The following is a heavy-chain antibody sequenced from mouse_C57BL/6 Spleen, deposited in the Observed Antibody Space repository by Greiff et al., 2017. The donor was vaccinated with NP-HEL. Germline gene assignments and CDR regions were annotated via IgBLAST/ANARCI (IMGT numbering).Heavy chain of an antibody. J-gene: IGHJ2*01. Sequence: QVQLQQPGAELVRPGSSVKLSCKASGYTFTSYWMHWVKQRPIQGLEWIGNIDPSDSETHYNQKFKDKATLTVDKSSSTAYMQLSSLTSEDSAVYYCARGANWPYYFDYWGQGTTLTVSS. CDR3: ARGANWPYYFDY. CDR1: GYTFTSYW. D-gene: IGHD4-1*01. CDR2: IDPSDSET. V-gene: IGHV1-52*01.